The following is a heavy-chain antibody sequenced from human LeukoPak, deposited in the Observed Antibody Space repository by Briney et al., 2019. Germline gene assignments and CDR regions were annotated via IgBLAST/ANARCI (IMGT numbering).Heavy chain of an antibody. CDR2: ISGSGGST. V-gene: IGHV3-23*01. D-gene: IGHD3-22*01. CDR3: AKHSRGRNYDSSGYYPNY. J-gene: IGHJ4*02. Sequence: GGSLRLSCAAPGFTFSSNAMSWVRQAPGKGLNWVSAISGSGGSTYYADSVKGRFTISRDNSKNTLYMQMNSLRAEDTAVYYCAKHSRGRNYDSSGYYPNYWGQGTLVTVSS. CDR1: GFTFSSNA.